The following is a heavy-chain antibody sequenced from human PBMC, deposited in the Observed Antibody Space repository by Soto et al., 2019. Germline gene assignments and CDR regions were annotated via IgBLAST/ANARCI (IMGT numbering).Heavy chain of an antibody. V-gene: IGHV3-15*01. CDR2: VKSQIDGGTT. CDR3: ATGSARFDF. J-gene: IGHJ5*01. D-gene: IGHD6-6*01. CDR1: GFTFTDAW. Sequence: EVQLVESGGGSVNPGGSVRLSCAASGFTFTDAWMNWVRQVPGAGLEWVGHVKSQIDGGTTDSAAALDGRVTISRDDSKNMVYLQMNRLRTEDTAVYYCATGSARFDFWRQGTLVTVSS.